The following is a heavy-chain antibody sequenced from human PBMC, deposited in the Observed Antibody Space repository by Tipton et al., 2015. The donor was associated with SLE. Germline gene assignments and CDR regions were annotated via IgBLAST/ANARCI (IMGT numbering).Heavy chain of an antibody. Sequence: TLSLTCAVYGGSFSGYYWSWIRQPPGKGLEWIGEINHSGSTNYNPSLKSRVTISVDTSKNQFSRKLSSVTAADTAVYYCARGGGAVAGRPGLDYWGQGTLVTVSS. CDR3: ARGGGAVAGRPGLDY. CDR2: INHSGST. CDR1: GGSFSGYY. J-gene: IGHJ4*02. D-gene: IGHD6-19*01. V-gene: IGHV4-34*01.